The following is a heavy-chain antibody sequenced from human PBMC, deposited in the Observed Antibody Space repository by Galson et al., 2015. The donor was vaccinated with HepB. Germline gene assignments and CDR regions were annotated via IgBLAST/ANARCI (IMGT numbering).Heavy chain of an antibody. V-gene: IGHV3-23*01. CDR1: GFTFSSYA. D-gene: IGHD3-22*01. CDR3: AKDLRKTQNYYDQN. J-gene: IGHJ4*02. CDR2: ISGSGGST. Sequence: SLRLSCAASGFTFSSYAMSWVRQAPGKGLEWVSAISGSGGSTYYADSVKGRFTISRDNSKNTLYLQMNSLRAEDTAVYYCAKDLRKTQNYYDQNWGQGTLVTVSS.